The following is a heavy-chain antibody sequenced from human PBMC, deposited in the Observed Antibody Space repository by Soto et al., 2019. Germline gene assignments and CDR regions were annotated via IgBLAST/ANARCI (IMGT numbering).Heavy chain of an antibody. CDR2: VFSSVSA. V-gene: IGHV4-4*07. D-gene: IGHD2-21*02. J-gene: IGHJ4*02. Sequence: SETLSLTCIVSGVSVRSYTWSWVRQPANKGLEWIGRVFSSVSATYNPSLKSRVSISMDTPENRISLKLDSVTAADAGVYFCARDGMTSGDTWGPGTLVTVSS. CDR1: GVSVRSYT. CDR3: ARDGMTSGDT.